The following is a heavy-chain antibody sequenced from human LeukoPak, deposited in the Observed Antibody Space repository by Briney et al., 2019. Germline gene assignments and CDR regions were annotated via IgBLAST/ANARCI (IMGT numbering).Heavy chain of an antibody. CDR2: INWNSGSI. Sequence: PGGSLRLSCAAPGFTFDDYAMHWVRHAPGEGLEWVSAINWNSGSIGYADSVKGRFTVSIDNAKNSLYLQMNSLRAEDTALYYGAKYYRQGMYYYDSSGSNWGQGTLVTVSS. CDR3: AKYYRQGMYYYDSSGSN. V-gene: IGHV3-9*01. D-gene: IGHD3-22*01. CDR1: GFTFDDYA. J-gene: IGHJ4*02.